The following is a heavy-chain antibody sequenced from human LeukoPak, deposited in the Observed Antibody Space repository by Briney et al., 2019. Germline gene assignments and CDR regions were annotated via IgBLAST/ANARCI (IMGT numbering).Heavy chain of an antibody. Sequence: SETLSLTCTVSGGSISSYYWSWIRQPPGKGLEWIGYIYYSGSTNYNPSLKSRVTISVDTSKNQSSLKLSSVTAADTAVYYCARGESSYYFDYWGQGTLVTVSS. CDR3: ARGESSYYFDY. J-gene: IGHJ4*02. CDR2: IYYSGST. D-gene: IGHD3-10*01. V-gene: IGHV4-59*01. CDR1: GGSISSYY.